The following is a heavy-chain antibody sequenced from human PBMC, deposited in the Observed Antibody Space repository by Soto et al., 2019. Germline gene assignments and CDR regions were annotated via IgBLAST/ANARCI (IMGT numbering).Heavy chain of an antibody. J-gene: IGHJ5*02. CDR3: ARGGGYDYVWGSYRGLNWFDP. CDR1: GGSFSGYY. V-gene: IGHV4-34*01. Sequence: ASETLSLTCAVYGGSFSGYYWSWIRQPPGKGLEWIGEINHSGSTNYNPSLKSRVTISVDTSKNQFSLKLSSVTAADTAVYYCARGGGYDYVWGSYRGLNWFDPWGQGTLVTVSS. CDR2: INHSGST. D-gene: IGHD3-16*02.